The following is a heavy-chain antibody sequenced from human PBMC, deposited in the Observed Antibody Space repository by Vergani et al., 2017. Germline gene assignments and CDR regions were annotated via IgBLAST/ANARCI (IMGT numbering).Heavy chain of an antibody. Sequence: QVQLQQWGAGLLKPSETLSLTCAVYGGSFSGYSWSWIRQPPGKGLERIGEINHSGSTNYNPSRKSRVTISGDTSKNQFSLKLSSVTAADTAVYYCARAGYKYLTTDFPDYWGQGTLVTVSS. J-gene: IGHJ4*02. V-gene: IGHV4-34*01. CDR2: INHSGST. CDR1: GGSFSGYS. D-gene: IGHD4/OR15-4a*01. CDR3: ARAGYKYLTTDFPDY.